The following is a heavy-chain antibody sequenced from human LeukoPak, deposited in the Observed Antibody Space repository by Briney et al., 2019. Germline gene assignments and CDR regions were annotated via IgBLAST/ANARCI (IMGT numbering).Heavy chain of an antibody. CDR2: IGDNGSDK. J-gene: IGHJ3*02. CDR1: GFTFSSFG. V-gene: IGHV3-33*01. D-gene: IGHD3-22*01. Sequence: QPGRSLRLSCAASGFTFSSFGMHWVRRAPGKGLEWVAVIGDNGSDKYYADSVKGRFTISRDTSRNMLYLQMNSLGAEDTALFYCARASYYYDSSGGYAFDIWGQGTMVTVSS. CDR3: ARASYYYDSSGGYAFDI.